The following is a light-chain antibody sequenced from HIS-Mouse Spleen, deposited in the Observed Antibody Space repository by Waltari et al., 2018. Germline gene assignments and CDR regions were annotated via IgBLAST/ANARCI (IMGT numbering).Light chain of an antibody. J-gene: IGLJ1*01. CDR1: SSDVGGYNH. Sequence: QSALTQPRSVSGSPGQSVTISCTGTSSDVGGYNHFSWYQQHPGKAPKLMIYDVSKRPSGVPDRFSGSKSGNTASLTISGLQAEDEADYYCCSYAGSYTGVFGTGTKVTVL. V-gene: IGLV2-11*01. CDR2: DVS. CDR3: CSYAGSYTGV.